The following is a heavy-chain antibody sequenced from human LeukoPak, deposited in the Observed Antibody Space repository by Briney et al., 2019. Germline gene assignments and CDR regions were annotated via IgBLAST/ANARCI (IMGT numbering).Heavy chain of an antibody. V-gene: IGHV3-30*18. CDR3: VKEGVEYSYSYGDY. CDR1: GFTFSSYA. J-gene: IGHJ4*02. Sequence: QAGGSLRLSCAASGFTFSSYAMYWVRQAPGKGLEWVALISYDGGDKYYAESMKGRITISRDNAENTLYLQMNNLRPDDTAFYFCVKEGVEYSYSYGDYWGQGTLVTVSS. CDR2: ISYDGGDK. D-gene: IGHD3-16*01.